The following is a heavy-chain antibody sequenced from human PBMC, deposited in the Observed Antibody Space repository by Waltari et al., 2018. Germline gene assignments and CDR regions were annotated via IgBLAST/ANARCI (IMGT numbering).Heavy chain of an antibody. CDR2: ISPILGIA. Sequence: QVQLVQSGAEVKKPGSSVKVSCKASGGTFSSYTISWVRQAPGQGLEWMGRISPILGIANDAQKFQGRVTITADKSTSTAYMELSSLRSEDTAVYYCARDYYDSSGDYWGQGTLVTVCS. CDR1: GGTFSSYT. J-gene: IGHJ4*02. CDR3: ARDYYDSSGDY. D-gene: IGHD3-22*01. V-gene: IGHV1-69*08.